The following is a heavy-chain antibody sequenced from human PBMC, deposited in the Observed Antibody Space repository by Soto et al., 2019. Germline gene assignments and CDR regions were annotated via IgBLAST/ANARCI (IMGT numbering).Heavy chain of an antibody. D-gene: IGHD3-10*01. CDR2: IYSGGST. Sequence: EVQLVDSGGGLIQPGGSLRLSCAASGFSVSSSHMNWVRQAPGKGPEWVSVIYSGGSTYYAVSVKGRFTISRDNSKNTVYLQMNSLRAEDTAVYYCARLGPDGSGSYSFRYNWFDPWGQGTLVTVSS. V-gene: IGHV3-53*01. CDR1: GFSVSSSH. J-gene: IGHJ5*02. CDR3: ARLGPDGSGSYSFRYNWFDP.